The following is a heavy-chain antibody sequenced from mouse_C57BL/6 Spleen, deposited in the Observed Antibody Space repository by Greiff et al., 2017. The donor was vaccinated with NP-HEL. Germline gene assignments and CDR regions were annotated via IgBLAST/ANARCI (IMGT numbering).Heavy chain of an antibody. V-gene: IGHV6-3*01. Sequence: EVQLVESGGGLVQPRGSMKLSCVASGFTFSNYWMNWVRQSPEKGLEWVAQIRLKSDNYATHYAESVKGRFTISRDDSKSSVYLQMNNLRAEDTGIYYCTVDYVRYYYAMDYWGQGTSVTVSS. CDR2: IRLKSDNYAT. J-gene: IGHJ4*01. CDR3: TVDYVRYYYAMDY. CDR1: GFTFSNYW. D-gene: IGHD1-1*01.